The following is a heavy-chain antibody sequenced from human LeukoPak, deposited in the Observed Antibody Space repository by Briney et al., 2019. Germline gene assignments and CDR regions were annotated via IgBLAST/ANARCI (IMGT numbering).Heavy chain of an antibody. CDR2: ISYDGSNK. D-gene: IGHD6-19*01. V-gene: IGHV3-33*08. Sequence: TGGSLRLSCAASGFTFSSYGMHWVRQAPGKGLEWVAVISYDGSNKYYADSVKGRFTISRDNSKNTLYLQMNSLRAEDTAVYYCVRDIGWFRFDYWGQGTLVTVSS. CDR3: VRDIGWFRFDY. J-gene: IGHJ4*02. CDR1: GFTFSSYG.